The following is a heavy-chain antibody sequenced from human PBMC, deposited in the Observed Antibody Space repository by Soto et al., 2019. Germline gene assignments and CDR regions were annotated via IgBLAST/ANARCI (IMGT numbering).Heavy chain of an antibody. D-gene: IGHD3-3*01. CDR1: GFTFSSYA. V-gene: IGHV3-23*01. Sequence: GGSLRLSCAASGFTFSSYAMSWVRQAPGKGLEWVSAISGSGGSTYYADSVKGRFTISRDNSKNTLYLQMNSLRAEDTAVYYCAKDLFLPGTRFLEWLPYFDYWGQGTLVTVSS. CDR2: ISGSGGST. J-gene: IGHJ4*02. CDR3: AKDLFLPGTRFLEWLPYFDY.